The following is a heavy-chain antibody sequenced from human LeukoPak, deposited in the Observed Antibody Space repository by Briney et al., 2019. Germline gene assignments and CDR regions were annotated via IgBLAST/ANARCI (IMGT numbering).Heavy chain of an antibody. V-gene: IGHV1-46*01. CDR2: INPSGGST. J-gene: IGHJ4*02. CDR3: ARVVDHDYHDYYADH. Sequence: GASVKVSCKASGYTCTSYYMHWVRQAPGQGLEWMGIINPSGGSTTYAQRFQGRVTMTRDTSTTTVYMELSSLRSEDTAVYYCARVVDHDYHDYYADHWGQGTLVTVSS. D-gene: IGHD4-17*01. CDR1: GYTCTSYY.